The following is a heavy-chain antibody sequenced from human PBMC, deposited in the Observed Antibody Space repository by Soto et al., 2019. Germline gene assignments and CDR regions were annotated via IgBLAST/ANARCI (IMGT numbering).Heavy chain of an antibody. V-gene: IGHV3-73*01. J-gene: IGHJ4*02. D-gene: IGHD1-26*01. CDR2: IRSKTNSYAT. CDR3: TRQPPAIVGATTTDY. CDR1: GLTFSDSA. Sequence: QPGGSLRLSCAASGLTFSDSAIHWVRQASGKGLEWVGRIRSKTNSYATAYAASVKGRFTISRDDSKNTAYLQMNSLKTEDTAVYYCTRQPPAIVGATTTDYWGQGTLVTVSS.